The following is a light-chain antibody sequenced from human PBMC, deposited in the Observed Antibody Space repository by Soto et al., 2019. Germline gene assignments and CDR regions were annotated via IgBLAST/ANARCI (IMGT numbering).Light chain of an antibody. V-gene: IGKV4-1*01. CDR1: QSVLYSSNDKNY. CDR3: QQYYSTPT. J-gene: IGKJ3*01. Sequence: DIVMTQSPDSLAVSLGERATINCKSSQSVLYSSNDKNYLAWYQQKPGQPPKLLIYWASTRESGVPDRFSGSGSGTDFTLTISRLQAEDVAVYYCQQYYSTPTFGPGTKVNI. CDR2: WAS.